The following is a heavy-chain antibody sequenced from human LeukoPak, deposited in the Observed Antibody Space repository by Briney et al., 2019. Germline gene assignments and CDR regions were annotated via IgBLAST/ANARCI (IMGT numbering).Heavy chain of an antibody. Sequence: ASVKVSCKASGGTFSSYAISWVRQAPGQGLEWMGGIIPIFGTANYAQKFQGRVTITTDESTSTAYMELSSLRSEDTAVYYCARSITMIVQHAFDIWGQGTMVTVSS. CDR1: GGTFSSYA. J-gene: IGHJ3*02. D-gene: IGHD3-22*01. CDR3: ARSITMIVQHAFDI. CDR2: IIPIFGTA. V-gene: IGHV1-69*05.